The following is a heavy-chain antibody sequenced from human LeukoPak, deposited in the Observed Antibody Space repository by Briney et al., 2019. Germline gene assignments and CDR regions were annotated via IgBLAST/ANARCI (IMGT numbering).Heavy chain of an antibody. CDR3: ARQDYYDSSGFDY. CDR2: INHSGST. CDR1: GGSFSGYY. Sequence: SETLSLTCAVYGGSFSGYYWSWIRQPPGKGLEWIGEINHSGSTNYNPSLKSRVTISVDTSKNQFSLKLSSATAADTAVYYCARQDYYDSSGFDYWGQGTLVTVSS. V-gene: IGHV4-34*01. J-gene: IGHJ4*02. D-gene: IGHD3-22*01.